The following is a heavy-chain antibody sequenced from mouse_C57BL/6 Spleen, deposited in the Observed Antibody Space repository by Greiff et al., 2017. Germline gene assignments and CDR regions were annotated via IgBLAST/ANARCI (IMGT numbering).Heavy chain of an antibody. J-gene: IGHJ1*03. V-gene: IGHV1-53*01. D-gene: IGHD1-1*01. CDR3: ARHYGSSYRYFDV. Sequence: DQLQQPGTELVKPGASVKLSCKASGYTFTSYWMHWVKQRPGQGLEWIGNINPSNGGTNYNEKFKSKATLTVDKSSSTAYMQLSSLTSEDSAVYYCARHYGSSYRYFDVWGTGTTVTVSS. CDR1: GYTFTSYW. CDR2: INPSNGGT.